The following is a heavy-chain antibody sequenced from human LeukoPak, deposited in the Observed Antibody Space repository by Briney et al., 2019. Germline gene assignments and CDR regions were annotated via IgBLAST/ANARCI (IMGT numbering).Heavy chain of an antibody. CDR2: LWSHGRSE. J-gene: IGHJ6*02. CDR3: ATWAFYHGMDV. CDR1: GFTLRSHG. Sequence: GGSLRLSCAASGFTLRSHGMHWVRQAPGKGLEWVALLWSHGRSEYYADSVKGRFTISRDNSKNSLYLQMNSLRSEDSAMYYCATWAFYHGMDVWGQGTTVIVSS. V-gene: IGHV3-30*02. D-gene: IGHD2/OR15-2a*01.